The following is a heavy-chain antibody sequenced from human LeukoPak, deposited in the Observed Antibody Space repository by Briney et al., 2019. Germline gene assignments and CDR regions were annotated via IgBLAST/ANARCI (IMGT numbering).Heavy chain of an antibody. CDR3: ARDRSDFWSGYSKKYDAFDI. CDR2: IYTSGST. J-gene: IGHJ3*02. Sequence: SETLSLTCTVSGGSISSYYWSWLRQPAGKGLEWIGRIYTSGSTNYNPSLKSRVTMSVDTSKNQFSLKLSSVTAADTAVYYCARDRSDFWSGYSKKYDAFDIWGQGTMVTVSS. D-gene: IGHD3-3*01. V-gene: IGHV4-4*07. CDR1: GGSISSYY.